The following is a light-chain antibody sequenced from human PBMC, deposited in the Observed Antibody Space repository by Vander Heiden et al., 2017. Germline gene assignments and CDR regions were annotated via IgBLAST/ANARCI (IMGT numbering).Light chain of an antibody. Sequence: QSALTQPASVSGSPGQSITISCTGTSSDVGGYNSVSWYQHHPGKAPKLMIYDVRNRPAGVSNRFSGSKSGNTASLTISGLQAEDEADYYCSAYTSSSTNVFGTGTKVTVL. V-gene: IGLV2-14*03. CDR1: SSDVGGYNS. CDR2: DVR. J-gene: IGLJ1*01. CDR3: SAYTSSSTNV.